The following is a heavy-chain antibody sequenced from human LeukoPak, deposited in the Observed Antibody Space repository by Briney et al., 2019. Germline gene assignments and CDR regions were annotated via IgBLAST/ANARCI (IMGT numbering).Heavy chain of an antibody. CDR3: AKNMPYADGKWEFGL. J-gene: IGHJ5*02. CDR2: IGAGGSDT. CDR1: GFSLSSFA. V-gene: IGHV3-23*01. D-gene: IGHD2-8*01. Sequence: PGWSLRLSCAASGFSLSSFATTWVRQAPGKGLAGVSCIGAGGSDTYYADAVKGRFTIPKDKFKNILYLQMNSLRAEDTAKYYCAKNMPYADGKWEFGLWGHGTVVTVSS.